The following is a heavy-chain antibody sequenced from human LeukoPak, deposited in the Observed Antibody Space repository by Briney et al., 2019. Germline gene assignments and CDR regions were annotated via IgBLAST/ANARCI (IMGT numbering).Heavy chain of an antibody. D-gene: IGHD3-16*02. CDR2: IYYTET. CDR3: ARAPTQGYYDYVWGSYRPYYFDY. CDR1: GGSVSNYY. Sequence: SETLSLTCTVSGGSVSNYYWSWIRQSPGKGLEWIGYIYYTETSYNPSLQSRVTISADTSKNQFSLKLYSVTAADTAVYYCARAPTQGYYDYVWGSYRPYYFDYWGQGTLVTVSS. V-gene: IGHV4-59*02. J-gene: IGHJ4*02.